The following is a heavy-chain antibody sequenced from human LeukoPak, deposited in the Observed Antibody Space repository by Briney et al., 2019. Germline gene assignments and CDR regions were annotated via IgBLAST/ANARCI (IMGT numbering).Heavy chain of an antibody. CDR2: IIPIFGTA. CDR3: ARGSRMGDAFDI. J-gene: IGHJ3*02. D-gene: IGHD2-8*01. V-gene: IGHV1-69*05. CDR1: GGTFSSYA. Sequence: SVKVSCKASGGTFSSYAISWVRQAPGQGLEWMGGIIPIFGTANYAQKFQGRVTITTDESTSTAYMELSSLRSEDTAVYYCARGSRMGDAFDIWGQGTMVTVSS.